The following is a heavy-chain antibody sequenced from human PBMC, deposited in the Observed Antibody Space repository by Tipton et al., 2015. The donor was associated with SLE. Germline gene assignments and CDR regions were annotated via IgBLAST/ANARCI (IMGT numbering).Heavy chain of an antibody. Sequence: TLSLTCTVSGGSVSSGSYYWSWIRQPPGKGLEWIGYIYYSGSTNYNPSLKSRVTISVDTSKNQFSLKLSSVPAADTAVYYCARGEMTTVVSWGQGTLVTVSS. CDR2: IYYSGST. V-gene: IGHV4-61*01. J-gene: IGHJ4*02. CDR1: GGSVSSGSYY. CDR3: ARGEMTTVVS. D-gene: IGHD4-23*01.